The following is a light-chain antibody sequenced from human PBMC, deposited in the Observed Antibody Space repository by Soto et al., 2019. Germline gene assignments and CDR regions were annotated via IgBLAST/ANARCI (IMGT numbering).Light chain of an antibody. J-gene: IGKJ5*01. CDR3: MQSTQLPPT. CDR1: QILLHITGETF. V-gene: IGKV2D-29*02. CDR2: EVS. Sequence: DFVMTQPPLSLSVAPGQPCSISFNSSQILLHITGETFLFWYLQKPGQSPQLLIYEVSTRVSGVPDRFSGSGSGTDFTLEISRVETDDVGIYYCMQSTQLPPTFGQGTRLEIK.